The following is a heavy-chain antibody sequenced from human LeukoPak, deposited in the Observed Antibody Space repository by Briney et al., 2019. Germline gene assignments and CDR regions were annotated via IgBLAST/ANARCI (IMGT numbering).Heavy chain of an antibody. V-gene: IGHV4-31*03. CDR3: ARRGAAVRGFGAVDY. Sequence: SQTLSLTCTVSGGSISSGGYYWSWIRQHPGKGLEWIGYIYYSGSTYYNPSLKSRVTISVDTSKNQFSLKLSSVTAADTAVYYCARRGAAVRGFGAVDYWGQGTLVTVSS. J-gene: IGHJ4*02. CDR2: IYYSGST. CDR1: GGSISSGGYY. D-gene: IGHD3-10*01.